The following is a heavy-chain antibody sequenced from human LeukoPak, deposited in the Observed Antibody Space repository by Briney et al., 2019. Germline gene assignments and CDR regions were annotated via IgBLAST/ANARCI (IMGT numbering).Heavy chain of an antibody. D-gene: IGHD6-13*01. CDR3: ASSGIAAAGPNWFDP. V-gene: IGHV3-33*01. J-gene: IGHJ5*01. CDR1: GFTFSSYG. CDR2: IWYDGSNK. Sequence: RRSLRLSCAASGFTFSSYGMHWVRQAPGKGLEWVAVIWYDGSNKYYADSVKGRFTISRDNSKNTLYLQMNSLRAEDTAEYYCASSGIAAAGPNWFDPLGQGTLVTVSS.